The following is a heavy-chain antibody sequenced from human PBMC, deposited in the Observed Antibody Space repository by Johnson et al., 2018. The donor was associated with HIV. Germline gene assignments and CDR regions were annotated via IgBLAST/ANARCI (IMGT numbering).Heavy chain of an antibody. V-gene: IGHV3-7*05. J-gene: IGHJ3*02. CDR3: ASQIYDDDSGGYSGVFDI. D-gene: IGHD3-22*01. CDR1: GFTFSSYL. CDR2: IKKDGSEQ. Sequence: VQLVESGGGLVQPGGSLRLSCAASGFTFSSYLMSWVRQAPGKGLEWVANIKKDGSEQSYVDSVRGRFTISRDTTKNSLYLHMSSLRADDTAVYSCASQIYDDDSGGYSGVFDIWGQGTMVTVSS.